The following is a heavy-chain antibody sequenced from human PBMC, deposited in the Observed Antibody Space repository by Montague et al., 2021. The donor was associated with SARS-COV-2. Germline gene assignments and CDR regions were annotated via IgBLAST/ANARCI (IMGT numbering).Heavy chain of an antibody. V-gene: IGHV4-39*07. Sequence: SETLSLTCTVSGGSITNNIDYWAWIRQPPGKGLEWIGSIYYTGNTYYNPSLKGRVSISIDTTKNQFSLKLYSVTAADAAVYYCARDRGLGVAENFDCWGQGTLVTVSS. J-gene: IGHJ4*02. CDR1: GGSITNNIDY. CDR3: ARDRGLGVAENFDC. D-gene: IGHD3-10*01. CDR2: IYYTGNT.